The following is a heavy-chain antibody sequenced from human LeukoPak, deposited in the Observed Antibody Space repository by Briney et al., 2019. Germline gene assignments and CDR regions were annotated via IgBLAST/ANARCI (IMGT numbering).Heavy chain of an antibody. CDR1: GFTFYDYA. V-gene: IGHV3-9*01. J-gene: IGHJ6*02. CDR2: ISWNSGSI. Sequence: GGSLRLSCAASGFTFYDYAMHWVRQAPGKGLEGGSGISWNSGSIGYADSVKGRFTITRDNAKNSLYLQMNSLRAEDTALYYCAKDMGHSYGYDGMDVWGQGTTVTVSS. D-gene: IGHD5-18*01. CDR3: AKDMGHSYGYDGMDV.